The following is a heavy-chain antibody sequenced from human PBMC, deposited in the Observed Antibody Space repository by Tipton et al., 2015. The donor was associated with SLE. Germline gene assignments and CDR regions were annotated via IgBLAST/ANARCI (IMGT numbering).Heavy chain of an antibody. CDR2: IAGTGYTP. CDR1: GFTFTNSV. CDR3: AKDHDSCGYFPDF. J-gene: IGHJ4*02. Sequence: SLRLPCAASGFTFTNSVMNWVRQAPGKGREWVASIAGTGYTPNYADSVKGRFTISRDNSKNTLYLQMNSLRGDDMAVYHCAKDHDSCGYFPDFWGQGTLVTVSS. D-gene: IGHD3-22*01. V-gene: IGHV3-23*01.